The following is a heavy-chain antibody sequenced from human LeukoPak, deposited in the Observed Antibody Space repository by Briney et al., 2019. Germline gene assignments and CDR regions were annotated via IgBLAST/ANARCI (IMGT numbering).Heavy chain of an antibody. CDR2: INHSGST. D-gene: IGHD3-22*01. Sequence: PSETLSLTCAVYGGSFSGYYWSWIRQPPGKGLEWIGEINHSGSTNYNPSLKSRVTISVDTSKNQFSLKLSSVTAADTAVYYCARHSYDSSGYIPGDYWGQGTLVTVSS. V-gene: IGHV4-34*01. CDR3: ARHSYDSSGYIPGDY. CDR1: GGSFSGYY. J-gene: IGHJ4*02.